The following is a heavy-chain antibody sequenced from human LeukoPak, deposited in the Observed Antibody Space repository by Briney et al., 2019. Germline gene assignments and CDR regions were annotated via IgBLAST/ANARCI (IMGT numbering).Heavy chain of an antibody. D-gene: IGHD3-3*01. Sequence: ASVKVSCKASGYTFTGYHMHWVRQAPGQGLDWMGWINPNSGGTNYAQKFQGRVTMTRDTSISTAYMELSRLRSDDTAMYYCASPSPYYDFWSGYLGYFDYWGQGTLVTVSS. V-gene: IGHV1-2*02. J-gene: IGHJ4*02. CDR3: ASPSPYYDFWSGYLGYFDY. CDR2: INPNSGGT. CDR1: GYTFTGYH.